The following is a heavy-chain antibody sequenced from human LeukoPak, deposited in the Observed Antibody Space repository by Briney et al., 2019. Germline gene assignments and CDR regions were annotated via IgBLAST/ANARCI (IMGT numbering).Heavy chain of an antibody. D-gene: IGHD3-10*01. CDR2: IKSKTDGGTT. V-gene: IGHV3-15*01. CDR1: GFTFSNAW. J-gene: IGHJ3*02. Sequence: PGGSLRLSCAASGFTFSNAWMSWVRQAPGKGLEWVGRIKSKTDGGTTDYAAPVKGRFTISRDDSKNTLYLQMNSLKTEDTAVYYCTTERMDVLLWFGEPLNDAFDIWGQGTMVTVSS. CDR3: TTERMDVLLWFGEPLNDAFDI.